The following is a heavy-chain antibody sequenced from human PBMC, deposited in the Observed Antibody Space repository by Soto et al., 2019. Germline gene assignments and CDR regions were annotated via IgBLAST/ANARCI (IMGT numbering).Heavy chain of an antibody. J-gene: IGHJ6*02. CDR2: IIPIFGTA. CDR1: GGTFSSYA. CDR3: AREDIVVVPAAGANYYYGMDV. Sequence: SVKVSCKASGGTFSSYAISWVRQAPGQGLEWMGGIIPIFGTANYAQKFQGRVTITADESTSTAYMELSSLRSEDTAVYYCAREDIVVVPAAGANYYYGMDVCGQGTTVTVSS. D-gene: IGHD2-2*01. V-gene: IGHV1-69*13.